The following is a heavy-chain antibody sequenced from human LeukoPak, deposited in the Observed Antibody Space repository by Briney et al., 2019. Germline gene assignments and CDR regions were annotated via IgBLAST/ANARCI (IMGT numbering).Heavy chain of an antibody. CDR1: GGTFSSYA. D-gene: IGHD1-26*01. CDR2: IIPIFGIA. CDR3: ARVGADTYYYYSYGMDV. J-gene: IGHJ6*02. Sequence: SVKVSCTASGGTFSSYAISWVRRAPGQGLEWMGRIIPIFGIANYAQKFQGRVTITADKSTSTAYMELSSLRSEDTAVYYCARVGADTYYYYSYGMDVWGRGTTVTVSS. V-gene: IGHV1-69*04.